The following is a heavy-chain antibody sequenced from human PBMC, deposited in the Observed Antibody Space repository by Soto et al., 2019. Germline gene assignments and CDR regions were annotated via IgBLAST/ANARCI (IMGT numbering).Heavy chain of an antibody. D-gene: IGHD3-10*01. Sequence: ASVKVSCKASGYTFTSYALHWVRQAPGQRLEWMGWINAGNGNTKYSQKFQGRVTITRDTSASTAYMELSSLRSEDTAVYYCARGLWFGESLLSDWGEGTLVTVSS. V-gene: IGHV1-3*01. J-gene: IGHJ4*02. CDR3: ARGLWFGESLLSD. CDR2: INAGNGNT. CDR1: GYTFTSYA.